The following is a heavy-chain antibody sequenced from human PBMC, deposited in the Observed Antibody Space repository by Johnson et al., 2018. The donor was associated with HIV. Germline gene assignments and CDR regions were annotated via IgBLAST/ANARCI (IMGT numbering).Heavy chain of an antibody. Sequence: QVRLVESGGGLVKPGGSLRLSCAASGFTFSDYYMRWIRQAPGKGLEWVSYINWDGGSTGYADSVKGRFPISRDNGKNSLYLQMNSLRAEDTALYYCARGARWLLWPESAFDIWGQGTMVTVSS. CDR1: GFTFSDYY. CDR2: INWDGGST. V-gene: IGHV3-11*01. CDR3: ARGARWLLWPESAFDI. D-gene: IGHD5-24*01. J-gene: IGHJ3*02.